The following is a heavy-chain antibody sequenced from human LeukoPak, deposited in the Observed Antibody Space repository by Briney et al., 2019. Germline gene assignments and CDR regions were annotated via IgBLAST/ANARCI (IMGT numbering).Heavy chain of an antibody. CDR1: SGSFSGYY. J-gene: IGHJ4*02. CDR3: ARGYVLVWFGELLRGSTYFDY. CDR2: INHSVGT. V-gene: IGHV4-34*01. Sequence: SETLSLTCSVYSGSFSGYYWSWIRQPPGKGLEWIGEINHSVGTNYNPSLKSRVTISIDKSKNQFSLKLNSVTAADTAVYYCARGYVLVWFGELLRGSTYFDYWGQGTLVTVSS. D-gene: IGHD3-10*01.